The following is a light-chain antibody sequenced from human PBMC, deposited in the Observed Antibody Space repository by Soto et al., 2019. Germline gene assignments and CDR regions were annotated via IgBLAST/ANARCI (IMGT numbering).Light chain of an antibody. J-gene: IGKJ1*01. V-gene: IGKV1-5*01. CDR2: AAS. Sequence: DIQMTQSPSTLSASVGDRVTITCRASQGISNYLAWYQQKPGKAPKLLIYAASSLDRGVPSRFSGSGSGTEFTLTISSLQPDDFAAYFCQHYSSYSGAFGQGTKVEIK. CDR3: QHYSSYSGA. CDR1: QGISNY.